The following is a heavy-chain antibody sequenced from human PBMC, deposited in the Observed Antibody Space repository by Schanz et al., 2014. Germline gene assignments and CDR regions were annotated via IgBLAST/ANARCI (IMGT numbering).Heavy chain of an antibody. J-gene: IGHJ3*01. CDR1: GFTVNTNY. CDR2: MYINSGST. Sequence: EVQLVESGGGLIQPGGSLRLSCAVSGFTVNTNYMSWVRQAPGKGLEWISSMYINSGSTQYADSVKGRFIISRDSSKXXXFLQMNSLRGXXXXXXXCAKGWGRDGYNLAFDVWGQGTLVTVSS. V-gene: IGHV3-53*01. D-gene: IGHD5-12*01. CDR3: AKGWGRDGYNLAFDV.